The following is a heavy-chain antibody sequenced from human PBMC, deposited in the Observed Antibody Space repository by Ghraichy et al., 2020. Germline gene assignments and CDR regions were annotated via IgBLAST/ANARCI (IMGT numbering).Heavy chain of an antibody. V-gene: IGHV4-34*01. J-gene: IGHJ4*02. CDR3: ARGRRSGWPQQRLKYFDY. D-gene: IGHD6-19*01. Sequence: SETLSLTCAVYGGSFSGYYWSWIRQPPGKGLEWIGEINHSGSTNYNPSLKSRVTISVDTSKNQFSLKLSSVTAADTAVYYCARGRRSGWPQQRLKYFDYWGQGTLVTVSS. CDR1: GGSFSGYY. CDR2: INHSGST.